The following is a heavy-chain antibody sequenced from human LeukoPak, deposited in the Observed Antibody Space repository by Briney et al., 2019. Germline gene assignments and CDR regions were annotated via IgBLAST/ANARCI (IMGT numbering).Heavy chain of an antibody. CDR2: IYTAGDT. J-gene: IGHJ4*02. D-gene: IGHD6-19*01. CDR1: GFSVSDKY. Sequence: GGSLRLSCAASGFSVSDKYMGWVRQATGKGLEWVSVIYTAGDTFYPDSVRGRFSISRDTSRNMVNLQMNSLRAEDTALYYCTSGQMFTSGGFDDWGRGTLVTVS. CDR3: TSGQMFTSGGFDD. V-gene: IGHV3-53*01.